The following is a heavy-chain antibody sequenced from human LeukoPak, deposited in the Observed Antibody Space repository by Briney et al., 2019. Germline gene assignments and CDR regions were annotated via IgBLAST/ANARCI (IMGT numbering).Heavy chain of an antibody. J-gene: IGHJ4*02. V-gene: IGHV3-9*01. D-gene: IGHD5-12*01. CDR3: AKDPTSGRGGGSFDY. CDR2: ISWNSGSI. Sequence: PGRSLRLSCAASGFTFDDYAMHWVRQAPGKGLEWVSGISWNSGSIGYADSVKGRFTISRDNAKNSLYLQMNSLRAEDTALYYCAKDPTSGRGGGSFDYWGQGTLVTVSS. CDR1: GFTFDDYA.